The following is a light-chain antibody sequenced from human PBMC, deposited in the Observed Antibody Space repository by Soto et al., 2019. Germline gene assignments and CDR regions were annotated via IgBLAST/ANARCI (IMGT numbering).Light chain of an antibody. V-gene: IGKV1-27*01. J-gene: IGKJ4*02. CDR1: QGINTY. CDR3: QKYNRAALT. CDR2: AAS. Sequence: DIQMTQSPSSLSASVGDRVTITCRASQGINTYLAWYQQRPGKVPKLLIYAASTLQSGVPSRFSGSGSGTDFTLTISSLQPEDVATYYCQKYNRAALTCGGGTKVDIK.